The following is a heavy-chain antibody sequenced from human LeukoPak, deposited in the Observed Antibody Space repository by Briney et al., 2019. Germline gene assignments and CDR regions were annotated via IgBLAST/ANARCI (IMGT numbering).Heavy chain of an antibody. V-gene: IGHV3-20*04. CDR3: ARAGGYCSSTSCYPFLDY. D-gene: IGHD2-2*01. CDR1: GFTFDDYG. Sequence: PGGSLRLSCAASGFTFDDYGMSWVRQAPGKGLEWVSGINWNGGSTGYADSVKGRFTISRDNAKNTLYLQMNSLRAEDTAVYYCARAGGYCSSTSCYPFLDYWGQGTLVTVSS. J-gene: IGHJ4*02. CDR2: INWNGGST.